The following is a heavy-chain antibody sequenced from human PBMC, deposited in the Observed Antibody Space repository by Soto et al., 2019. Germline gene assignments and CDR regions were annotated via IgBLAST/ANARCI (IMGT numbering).Heavy chain of an antibody. CDR2: IYHTGIT. CDR1: GGSISSSNW. Sequence: QVQLRESGPGLVKPSGTLSLTCVVSGGSISSSNWWSWVRQSPGKGLEWIGEIYHTGITNYNPSLKSRVNISVDKSNNQFALMLRSVTAADTAVYYCATLPPRSVVVVTPIPTWGQGTLVTVSS. D-gene: IGHD2-21*02. V-gene: IGHV4-4*02. CDR3: ATLPPRSVVVVTPIPT. J-gene: IGHJ5*02.